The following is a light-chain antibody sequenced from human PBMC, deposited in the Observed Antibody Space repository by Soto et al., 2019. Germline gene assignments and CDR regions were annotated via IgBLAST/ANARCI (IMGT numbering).Light chain of an antibody. V-gene: IGKV1-8*01. J-gene: IGKJ3*01. CDR3: QQYYSYPFT. CDR1: QNIRTD. Sequence: MTQSPATLSVSPGERATLSCRASQNIRTDLAWYQQKPGKAPKLLIYAASTLQSGVPSRFSGSGSGTDFTLTISCLQSEDFATYYCQQYYSYPFTFGPGTKVDIK. CDR2: AAS.